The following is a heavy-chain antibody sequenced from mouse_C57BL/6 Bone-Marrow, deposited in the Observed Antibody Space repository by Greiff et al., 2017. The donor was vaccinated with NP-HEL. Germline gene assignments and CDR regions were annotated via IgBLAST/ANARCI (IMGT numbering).Heavy chain of an antibody. V-gene: IGHV1-55*01. CDR2: IYPGSGST. CDR1: GYTFTSYW. D-gene: IGHD2-2*01. CDR3: AKRGDTMVTAEWYCDV. Sequence: QVQLQQPGAELVKPGASVKMSCKASGYTFTSYWITWVKQRPGQGLEWIGDIYPGSGSTNYNEKFKSKATLTVAQSSSTAYMQLSSLTSEDSAVYYCAKRGDTMVTAEWYCDVWGTGTTVTVSS. J-gene: IGHJ1*03.